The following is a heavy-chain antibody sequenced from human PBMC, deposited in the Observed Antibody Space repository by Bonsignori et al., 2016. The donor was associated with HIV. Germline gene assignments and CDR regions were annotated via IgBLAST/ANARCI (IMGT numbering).Heavy chain of an antibody. Sequence: WIRQSPSRGLEWLGRTYYRSKWYNEYAVSVYSRIAINPDTSKNQLSLHLNSVTPEDTAVYYCARVPYSSSWYPWYYFDYWGQGTLVTVSS. D-gene: IGHD6-13*01. CDR3: ARVPYSSSWYPWYYFDY. V-gene: IGHV6-1*01. J-gene: IGHJ4*02. CDR2: TYYRSKWYN.